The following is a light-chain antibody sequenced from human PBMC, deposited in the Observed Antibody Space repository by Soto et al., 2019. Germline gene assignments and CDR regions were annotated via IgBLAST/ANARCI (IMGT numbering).Light chain of an antibody. V-gene: IGKV3-15*01. J-gene: IGKJ4*01. CDR1: QSVTSSY. CDR2: GAS. Sequence: EIVLTQSPGTLSLSPGERATLSCRASQSVTSSYLAWFQQKPGQAPRLLIYGASTRATGIPARFSGSGSGTEFTLTIDSLQSEEFAVYYCQQYNNWPLTFGGGTKVAIK. CDR3: QQYNNWPLT.